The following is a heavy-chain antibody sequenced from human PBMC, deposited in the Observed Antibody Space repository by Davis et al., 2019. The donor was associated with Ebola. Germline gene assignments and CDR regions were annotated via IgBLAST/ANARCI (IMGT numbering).Heavy chain of an antibody. Sequence: GESLKISCVASGLSFSSYVMSWVRQAPGRGLEWVSGISGTSYSTYYAGSVKGRFTISRDNSKNTLYLQMNNLRAEDTAVYYCAKGGLTTVLSFDYWGQGTLVTVSS. CDR2: ISGTSYST. CDR1: GLSFSSYV. D-gene: IGHD4-11*01. V-gene: IGHV3-23*01. J-gene: IGHJ4*02. CDR3: AKGGLTTVLSFDY.